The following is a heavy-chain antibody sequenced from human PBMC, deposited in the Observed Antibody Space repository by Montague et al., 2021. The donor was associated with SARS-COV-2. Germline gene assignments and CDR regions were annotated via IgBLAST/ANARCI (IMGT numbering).Heavy chain of an antibody. CDR1: GHSIIRSSYY. CDR2: ILYSENT. CDR3: ARWGRVGTIVVVVAIPYYFAY. J-gene: IGHJ4*02. Sequence: SETLSLTCTVSGHSIIRSSYYWAWMRQPPGKALWWIGSILYSENTYYNPFLKSRVTISVDTSKNQFSLKLSSVTAADTAVYYCARWGRVGTIVVVVAIPYYFAYWGQGTLVTVSS. D-gene: IGHD2-21*01. V-gene: IGHV4-39*01.